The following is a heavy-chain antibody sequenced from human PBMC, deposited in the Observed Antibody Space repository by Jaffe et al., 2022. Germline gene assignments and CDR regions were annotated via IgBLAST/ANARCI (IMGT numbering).Heavy chain of an antibody. D-gene: IGHD2-2*01. V-gene: IGHV4-38-2*01. CDR2: FYYGEEP. Sequence: QVQLLESGPGLVKPSETLSLTCGVSGYLISDGYYWGWVRQAPGKGLEWIGHFYYGEEPYFNPSLKSRITLSGDTSRNQLSLKMISVTAADSAVFFCARFRGNCVTTSCQIDSWGQGLLVTVST. CDR1: GYLISDGYY. J-gene: IGHJ5*01. CDR3: ARFRGNCVTTSCQIDS.